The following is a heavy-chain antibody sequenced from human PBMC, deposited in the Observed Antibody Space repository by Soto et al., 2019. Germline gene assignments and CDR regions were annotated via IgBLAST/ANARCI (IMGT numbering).Heavy chain of an antibody. CDR1: GYTFTSYR. D-gene: IGHD6-13*01. J-gene: IGHJ4*02. V-gene: IGHV1-18*01. Sequence: VASVKVSCKASGYTFTSYRISWVRQAPGQGLEWMGWISPYNGDTSYAQRVQGRVTMTTDTSTTTSYMELRSLRSDDTAVYYCARTPIPAAPHFDYWGQGTLVTVSS. CDR2: ISPYNGDT. CDR3: ARTPIPAAPHFDY.